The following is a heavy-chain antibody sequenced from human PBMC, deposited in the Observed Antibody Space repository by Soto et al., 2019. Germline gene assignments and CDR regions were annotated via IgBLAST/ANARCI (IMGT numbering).Heavy chain of an antibody. CDR3: VRGGFLSHDHVIIAPVILSFGP. D-gene: IGHD2-21*01. CDR2: MNPNRTNT. J-gene: IGHJ5*02. CDR1: GYTFTTYD. V-gene: IGHV1-8*01. Sequence: ASVKVSCKASGYTFTTYDINWVRQAPGQGLEWMGWMNPNRTNTGYAEKFQGRVTMTRDTSISTAYMEVSSLRYDDTAVYYCVRGGFLSHDHVIIAPVILSFGPSAQGTLATVSS.